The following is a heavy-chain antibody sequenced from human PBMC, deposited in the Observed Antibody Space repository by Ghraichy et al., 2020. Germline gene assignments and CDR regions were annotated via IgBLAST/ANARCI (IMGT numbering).Heavy chain of an antibody. CDR1: GFKFSSYP. V-gene: IGHV3-30*04. CDR3: AREGEYYYDSRGSFDS. CDR2: MSSNGKDQ. J-gene: IGHJ4*01. D-gene: IGHD3-22*01. Sequence: GGSLRLSCAASGFKFSSYPMHWVRQAPGKGLEWVATMSSNGKDQFYADSVKGRFTISRDISTNTVYLQMNSLRTEDMALYYCAREGEYYYDSRGSFDSWGQGTLVTVSS.